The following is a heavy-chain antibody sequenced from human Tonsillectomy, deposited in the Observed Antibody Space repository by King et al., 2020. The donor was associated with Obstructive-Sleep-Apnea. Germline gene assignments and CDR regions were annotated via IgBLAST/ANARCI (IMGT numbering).Heavy chain of an antibody. CDR1: GGSISSYY. V-gene: IGHV4-59*08. Sequence: QLQESGPGLVKPSETLSLTCTVSGGSISSYYWSWIRQPPGKGLEWIGYIYYSWRTNYNHSLQSRVTISVDTSKNQFSLKLSSVTAADTAVYYCAGSVSGMDVWGKGTTVTVSS. CDR3: AGSVSGMDV. J-gene: IGHJ6*04. CDR2: IYYSWRT.